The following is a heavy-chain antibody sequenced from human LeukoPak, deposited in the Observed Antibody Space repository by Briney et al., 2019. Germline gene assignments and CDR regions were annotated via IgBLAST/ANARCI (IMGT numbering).Heavy chain of an antibody. J-gene: IGHJ4*02. D-gene: IGHD6-19*01. CDR3: ARELRSAWYYFDY. Sequence: GGSLRLSCAASGFTFSSYSMNWVRQAPGKGLEWVSSISSSSTYIYYADSVKGRFTISRDNVKNSLYLQMNSLRAEDTAVYYCARELRSAWYYFDYWGQGTLVTVSS. CDR1: GFTFSSYS. V-gene: IGHV3-21*01. CDR2: ISSSSTYI.